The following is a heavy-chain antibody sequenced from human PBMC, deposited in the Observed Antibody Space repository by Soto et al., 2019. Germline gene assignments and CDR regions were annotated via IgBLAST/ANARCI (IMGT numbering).Heavy chain of an antibody. CDR3: AKEDDLWTNGHFDI. CDR2: MNPNSGNT. J-gene: IGHJ3*02. D-gene: IGHD3-3*01. Sequence: NWVRQATGQGLEWMGWMNPNSGNTGYAQKFQGRVTMTRNTSISTAYMELSSMRSEDTAIYYCAKEDDLWTNGHFDIWGQGTLVTVSS. V-gene: IGHV1-8*01.